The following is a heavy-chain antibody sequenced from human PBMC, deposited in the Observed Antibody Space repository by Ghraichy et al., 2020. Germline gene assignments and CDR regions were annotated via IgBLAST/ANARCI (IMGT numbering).Heavy chain of an antibody. D-gene: IGHD3-10*01. Sequence: GGSLRLSCAASGFTFSSYAMSWVRQAPGKGLEWVSAISGSGGSTYYADSVKGRFTISRDNSKNTLYLQMNSLRAEDTAVYYCAKAVIGSGSSHYYYGMDVWGQGTAVTFSS. CDR1: GFTFSSYA. J-gene: IGHJ6*02. V-gene: IGHV3-23*01. CDR3: AKAVIGSGSSHYYYGMDV. CDR2: ISGSGGST.